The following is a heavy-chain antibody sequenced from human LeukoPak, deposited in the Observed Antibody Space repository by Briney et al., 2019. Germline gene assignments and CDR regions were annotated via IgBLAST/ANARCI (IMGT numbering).Heavy chain of an antibody. D-gene: IGHD2-2*01. CDR1: GFTFSSYS. CDR3: ASSRGVVPAVTYDY. V-gene: IGHV3-21*01. CDR2: ISSSSSYI. Sequence: GGSLRLSCAASGFTFSSYSMNWVRQAPGKGLEWVSSISSSSSYIYYADSVKGRFTISRDNAKNSLYLQMNSLRAEDTAVYYCASSRGVVPAVTYDYWGQGTLVTVSS. J-gene: IGHJ4*02.